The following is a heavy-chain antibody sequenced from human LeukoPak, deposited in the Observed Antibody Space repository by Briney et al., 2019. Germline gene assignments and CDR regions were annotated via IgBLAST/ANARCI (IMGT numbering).Heavy chain of an antibody. J-gene: IGHJ6*02. CDR3: ATTLAYYGMDV. CDR1: GGSVSINNW. V-gene: IGHV4-4*02. CDR2: IYYSGST. Sequence: SETLSLTCAVSGGSVSINNWWSWVRQPPGKGLEWIGYIYYSGSTNYNPSLKSRVTISVDTSKNQFSLKLSSVTAADTAVYYCATTLAYYGMDVWGQGTTVTVSS.